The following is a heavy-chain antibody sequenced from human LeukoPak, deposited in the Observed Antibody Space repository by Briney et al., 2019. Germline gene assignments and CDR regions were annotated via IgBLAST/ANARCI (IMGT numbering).Heavy chain of an antibody. D-gene: IGHD4-17*01. Sequence: GASVKVSCKASGGTFSTYAISWVRQAPGQGLEWMGGIIPIFGTANYAQKFQGRVTITADKSTSTAYMELSSPRSEDTAVYYCARARDMTTVTTWGRYYYMDVWGKGTTVTVSS. V-gene: IGHV1-69*06. CDR1: GGTFSTYA. CDR2: IIPIFGTA. CDR3: ARARDMTTVTTWGRYYYMDV. J-gene: IGHJ6*03.